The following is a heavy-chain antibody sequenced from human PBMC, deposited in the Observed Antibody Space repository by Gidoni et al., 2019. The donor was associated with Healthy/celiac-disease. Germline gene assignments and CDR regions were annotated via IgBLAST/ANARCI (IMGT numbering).Heavy chain of an antibody. CDR3: AKESIGRYDFWSVYYYYGMDV. J-gene: IGHJ6*02. Sequence: QVQLVESGGGVVQPGRSLRLSCAASGFTFSSYGMHWVRQAPGKGLEWVAVISYDGSNKYYADSVKGRFTISRDNSKNTLYLQMNSLRAEDTAVYYCAKESIGRYDFWSVYYYYGMDVWGQGTTVTVSS. CDR2: ISYDGSNK. CDR1: GFTFSSYG. D-gene: IGHD3-3*01. V-gene: IGHV3-30*18.